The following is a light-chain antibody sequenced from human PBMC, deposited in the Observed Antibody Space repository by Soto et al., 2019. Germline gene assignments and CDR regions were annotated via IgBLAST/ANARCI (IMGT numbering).Light chain of an antibody. CDR1: SSDVGGYNY. V-gene: IGLV2-14*01. Sequence: QSALTQPASVSGSPGQSITISCTGTSSDVGGYNYVSWYQQHPGKAPKLMIYDVSNRPSGVSNRFSGSKSGNTASLTISGLQAEDEAEYYSSSYTSSSTLHYVFGTGTKLTVL. CDR3: SSYTSSSTLHYV. CDR2: DVS. J-gene: IGLJ1*01.